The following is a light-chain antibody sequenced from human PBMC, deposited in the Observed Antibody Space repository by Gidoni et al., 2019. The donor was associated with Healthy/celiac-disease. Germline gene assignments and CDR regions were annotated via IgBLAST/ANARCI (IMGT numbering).Light chain of an antibody. Sequence: EIVLTQSPATLSLSPGERATLSCRASQSVSSYLAWYQQKPGQAPRLLIYDASNRATGIPARFSGSGSGTDFTLTISSLEPEHFAVYYCQQRSNWPTFGQGTKVEIK. V-gene: IGKV3-11*01. CDR1: QSVSSY. CDR2: DAS. CDR3: QQRSNWPT. J-gene: IGKJ1*01.